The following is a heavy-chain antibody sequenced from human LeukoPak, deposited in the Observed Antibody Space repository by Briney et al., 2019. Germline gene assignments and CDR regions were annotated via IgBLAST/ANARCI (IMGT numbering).Heavy chain of an antibody. CDR2: ISSSAGST. CDR1: GYAFTSFD. J-gene: IGHJ4*02. Sequence: ASVKVSCKASGYAFTSFDIHWVRQAPGQGLEWMGLISSSAGSTTYSQKFRNRVTMTRDTSTGTVYMELSSLRSEDTAMFYCARSYFYDSSGAPSPFDYWGQGTLVTVSS. CDR3: ARSYFYDSSGAPSPFDY. D-gene: IGHD3-22*01. V-gene: IGHV1-46*01.